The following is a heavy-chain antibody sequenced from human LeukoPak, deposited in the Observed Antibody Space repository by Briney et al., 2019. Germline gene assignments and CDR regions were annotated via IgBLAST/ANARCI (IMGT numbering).Heavy chain of an antibody. Sequence: ASVKVSCKASGGTFSSYAISWVRQAPGQGLEWMGGIIPIFGTANYAQKLQGRVTMTTDTSTSTAYMELRSLRSDDTAVYYCASVSTNYYDSSGYYSFDYWGQGTLVTVSP. CDR2: IIPIFGTA. D-gene: IGHD3-22*01. V-gene: IGHV1-69*05. CDR3: ASVSTNYYDSSGYYSFDY. J-gene: IGHJ4*02. CDR1: GGTFSSYA.